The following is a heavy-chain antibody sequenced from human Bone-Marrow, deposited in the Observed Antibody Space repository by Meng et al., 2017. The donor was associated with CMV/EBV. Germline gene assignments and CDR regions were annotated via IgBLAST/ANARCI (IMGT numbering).Heavy chain of an antibody. V-gene: IGHV1-69*05. Sequence: SVKVSCKASGYTFTSYGISWVRQAPGQGLEWMGGIIPVSDTPNYAQKFQGRVTVTTDESTRSAYMELSSLTSEDTAIYYCTRVTGRRGGYAFDYWGQGTRVTGSS. D-gene: IGHD5-12*01. J-gene: IGHJ4*02. CDR2: IIPVSDTP. CDR3: TRVTGRRGGYAFDY. CDR1: GYTFTSYG.